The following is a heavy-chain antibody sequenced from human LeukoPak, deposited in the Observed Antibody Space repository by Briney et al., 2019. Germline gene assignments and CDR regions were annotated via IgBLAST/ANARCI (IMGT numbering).Heavy chain of an antibody. CDR3: ARATYSYYYDP. V-gene: IGHV4-30-4*07. D-gene: IGHD3-10*01. Sequence: SETLSLTCAVSGGSISSGGYSWSWIRQPPGKGLEWIGYIHYSGSTYYNPSLKSRVTISVDTSKNQFSLKLSSVTAADTAVYHCARATYSYYYDPWGQGTLVTVSS. CDR2: IHYSGST. J-gene: IGHJ5*02. CDR1: GGSISSGGYS.